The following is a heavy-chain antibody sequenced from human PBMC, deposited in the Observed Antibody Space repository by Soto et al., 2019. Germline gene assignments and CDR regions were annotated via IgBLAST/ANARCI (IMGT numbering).Heavy chain of an antibody. CDR2: IIPIFGTA. V-gene: IGHV1-69*06. Sequence: RASVKVSCKASGGTFSSYAISWVRQAPGQGLEWMGGIIPIFGTANYAQKFQGRVTITADKSTSTAYMGLSSLRSEDTAVYYCARALDYYDSSGYDYWGQGTLVTVSS. J-gene: IGHJ4*02. D-gene: IGHD3-22*01. CDR1: GGTFSSYA. CDR3: ARALDYYDSSGYDY.